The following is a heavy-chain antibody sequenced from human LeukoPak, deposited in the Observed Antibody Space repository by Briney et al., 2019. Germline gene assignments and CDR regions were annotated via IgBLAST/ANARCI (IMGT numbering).Heavy chain of an antibody. D-gene: IGHD3-22*01. CDR2: IKQDGSEK. V-gene: IGHV3-7*01. CDR3: ARDGGRGYYYDSSGYPWD. CDR1: GFTFSSYW. J-gene: IGHJ4*02. Sequence: GGSLRLSCAASGFTFSSYWMSWVRQAPGKGLEWVANIKQDGSEKYYVDSVKGRFTISRDNAKNSLYLQMNSLRAEDTAVYYCARDGGRGYYYDSSGYPWDWGQGTLVTVSS.